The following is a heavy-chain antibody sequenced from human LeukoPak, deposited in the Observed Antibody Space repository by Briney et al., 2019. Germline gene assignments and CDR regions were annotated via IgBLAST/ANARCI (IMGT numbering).Heavy chain of an antibody. V-gene: IGHV3-48*01. D-gene: IGHD3-10*01. CDR3: ARDSYGSGSYSLDY. J-gene: IGHJ4*02. Sequence: GGSLRLSCAASGFTFSSYSMNWVRQAPGKGLEWVSYISSSSSTIYYADSAKGRFTISRDNAKNSLYLQMNSLRAEDTAVYYCARDSYGSGSYSLDYWGQGTLVTVSS. CDR1: GFTFSSYS. CDR2: ISSSSSTI.